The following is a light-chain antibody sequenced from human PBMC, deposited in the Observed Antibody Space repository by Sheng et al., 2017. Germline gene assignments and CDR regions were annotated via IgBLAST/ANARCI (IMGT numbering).Light chain of an antibody. CDR1: QGISSY. V-gene: IGKV1-9*01. J-gene: IGKJ3*01. CDR2: AAS. CDR3: QQLNSYLT. Sequence: DIQLTQSPSFLSASVGDRVTITCRASQGISSYLAWYQQKPGKAPKLLIYAASTLQSGVPSRFSGSGSGTEFTLTISSLQPEDFATYYCQQLNSYLTFGPGPKWISN.